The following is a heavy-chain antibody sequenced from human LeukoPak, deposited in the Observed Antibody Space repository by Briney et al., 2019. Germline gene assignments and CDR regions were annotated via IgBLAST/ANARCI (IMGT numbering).Heavy chain of an antibody. J-gene: IGHJ4*02. CDR2: IKSKTDAGTT. CDR3: TIYYFASGTYFDY. Sequence: GGPLRLSCAASGFTFTNAWMSWVRQAPGKGLECVVSIKSKTDAGTTDYAATVKGRFTISRDDSKNTLSLQMNSLKTEDTAVYYCTIYYFASGTYFDYWGQGILVIVSS. CDR1: GFTFTNAW. V-gene: IGHV3-15*01. D-gene: IGHD3-10*01.